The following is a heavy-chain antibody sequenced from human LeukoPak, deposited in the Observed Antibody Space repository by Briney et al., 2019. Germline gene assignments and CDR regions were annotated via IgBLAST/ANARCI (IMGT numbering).Heavy chain of an antibody. Sequence: PGGSLRLSCAASGXXXSSYGXHWVRQAPXXXXEWVAVISYDGSNKYYADSVKGRFTISRDNSKNTLYLQMNSLRAEDTAVYYCANLGTMSSDYWGQGTLVTVSS. CDR1: GXXXSSYG. J-gene: IGHJ4*02. V-gene: IGHV3-30*18. D-gene: IGHD3-10*02. CDR3: ANLGTMSSDY. CDR2: ISYDGSNK.